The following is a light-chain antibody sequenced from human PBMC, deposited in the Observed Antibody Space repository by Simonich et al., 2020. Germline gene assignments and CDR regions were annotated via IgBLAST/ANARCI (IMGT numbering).Light chain of an antibody. CDR3: QQYNNWPPFT. J-gene: IGKJ3*01. Sequence: EIVMTKSPATLSVSPGERATLSCRASQSVSSNLAWYQQNPGQAPRLLIYGASTRATGIPARFSGSGSGTEFTLTISSMQSEDFAVYYCQQYNNWPPFTFGPGTKVDIK. CDR1: QSVSSN. CDR2: GAS. V-gene: IGKV3-15*01.